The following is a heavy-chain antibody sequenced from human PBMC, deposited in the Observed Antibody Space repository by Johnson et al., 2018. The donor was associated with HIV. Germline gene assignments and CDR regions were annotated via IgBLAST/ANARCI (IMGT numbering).Heavy chain of an antibody. V-gene: IGHV3-30*18. Sequence: LAESGGGVVQPGRSLRLSCAASGFTFSDYGMHWVRQAPGKGLEWVAVISYDGRYKYYADSVKGRFTISRDNSKNSLYLQMNSLRAEDTALYYCAKARGSNWYTGAFDIWGQGTMVTVSA. CDR1: GFTFSDYG. CDR2: ISYDGRYK. J-gene: IGHJ3*02. D-gene: IGHD6-13*01. CDR3: AKARGSNWYTGAFDI.